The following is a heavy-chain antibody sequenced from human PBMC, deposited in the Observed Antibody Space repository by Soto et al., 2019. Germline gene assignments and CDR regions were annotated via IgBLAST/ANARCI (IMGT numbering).Heavy chain of an antibody. CDR1: GGSIRSFY. D-gene: IGHD2-21*02. CDR3: AKGPFCGDDCYFGV. Sequence: QVLLQEPGPRLVKPSETLSLTCTVAGGSIRSFYWSWVRQPAGEGLEWIGRIYSSGATDYNPSLRSRVTMSVDTSTDQVSLRLASVTAAYTAVYFCAKGPFCGDDCYFGVWGQGTEVTVSS. CDR2: IYSSGAT. V-gene: IGHV4-4*07. J-gene: IGHJ4*02.